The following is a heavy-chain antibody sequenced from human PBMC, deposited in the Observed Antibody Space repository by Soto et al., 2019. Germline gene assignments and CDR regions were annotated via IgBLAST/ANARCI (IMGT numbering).Heavy chain of an antibody. V-gene: IGHV1-2*02. D-gene: IGHD1-26*01. CDR3: GRGRSGQIVIFY. CDR2: IGPESGAT. CDR1: GYTFSGHY. Sequence: ASVKVSCKTSGYTFSGHYIHWVRQAPQQGPEWMGEIGPESGATRYAEKFRGRVTMTMDTSITTVYMELRNLSPDDTAVYYCGRGRSGQIVIFYWGQGTQVTVSS. J-gene: IGHJ4*02.